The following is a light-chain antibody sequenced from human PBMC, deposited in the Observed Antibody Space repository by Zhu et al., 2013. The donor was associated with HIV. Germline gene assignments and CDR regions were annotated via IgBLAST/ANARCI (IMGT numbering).Light chain of an antibody. J-gene: IGLJ1*01. Sequence: QSALTQPASVSGSPGQSITISCTGITSDVGGYNYVSWYQQHPGKVPKVMIYDVTNRPSGVSNRFSGSKSGNTASLTISGLQAEDEADYYCSSSTSSTTLYVFGTGTKVTVL. CDR2: DVT. CDR3: SSSTSSTTLYV. CDR1: TSDVGGYNY. V-gene: IGLV2-14*03.